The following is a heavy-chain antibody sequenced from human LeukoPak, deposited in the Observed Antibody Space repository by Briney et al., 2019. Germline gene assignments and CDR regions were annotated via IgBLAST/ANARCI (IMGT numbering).Heavy chain of an antibody. J-gene: IGHJ4*02. CDR1: GGSISSYY. V-gene: IGHV4-59*01. D-gene: IGHD5-18*01. CDR3: ARLVIVITAMAYDY. Sequence: PSETLSLTCTVSGGSISSYYWSWIRQPPGNGLEWIGYIYYSGSTNYNPSLKSRVTISVDTSKNQFSLKLSSVTAADTAVYYCARLVIVITAMAYDYWGQGTLVTVSS. CDR2: IYYSGST.